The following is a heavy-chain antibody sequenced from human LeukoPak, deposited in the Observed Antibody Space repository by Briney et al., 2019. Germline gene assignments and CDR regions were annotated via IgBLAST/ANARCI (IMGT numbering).Heavy chain of an antibody. CDR3: ARDSRLAGYSSGWLGYYYYMDV. V-gene: IGHV3-7*01. D-gene: IGHD6-19*01. CDR2: IKQDGSEK. J-gene: IGHJ6*03. Sequence: PGGSLRLSCAASGFTSSSYWMSWVRQAPGKGLEWVANIKQDGSEKYYVDSVKGRFTISRDNAKNSLYLQMNSLRAEDTAVYYCARDSRLAGYSSGWLGYYYYMDVWGKGTTVTVSS. CDR1: GFTSSSYW.